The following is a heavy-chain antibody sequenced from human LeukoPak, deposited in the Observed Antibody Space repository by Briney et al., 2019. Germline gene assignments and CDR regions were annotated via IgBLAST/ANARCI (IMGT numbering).Heavy chain of an antibody. CDR3: ARDGITMVRGVIITTGPGDY. Sequence: PSQTLSLTCTVSGGSISSGGYYWSWIRQHPGKGLEWIGYIYCSGSTYYNPSLKSRVTISVDTSKNQFSLKLSSVTAADTAVYYCARDGITMVRGVIITTGPGDYWGQGTLVTVSS. J-gene: IGHJ4*02. D-gene: IGHD3-10*01. CDR2: IYCSGST. V-gene: IGHV4-31*03. CDR1: GGSISSGGYY.